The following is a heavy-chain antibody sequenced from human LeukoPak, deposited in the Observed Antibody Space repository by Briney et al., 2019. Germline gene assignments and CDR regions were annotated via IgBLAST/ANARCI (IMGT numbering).Heavy chain of an antibody. J-gene: IGHJ4*02. V-gene: IGHV3-23*01. CDR2: VGPSGART. Sequence: GGSLRLSCAASGFTVSSNYMSWVRQAPGKGLEWVSGVGPSGARTYYADSVKGRFTVSRDNSKNMVFLQMNSLRAEDTAIYYCAKDDAYLQYDDWGQGTLVTVSS. CDR3: AKDDAYLQYDD. D-gene: IGHD5-24*01. CDR1: GFTVSSNY.